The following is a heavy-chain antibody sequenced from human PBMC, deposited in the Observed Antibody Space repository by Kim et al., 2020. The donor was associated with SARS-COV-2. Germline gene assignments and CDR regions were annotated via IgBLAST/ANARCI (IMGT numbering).Heavy chain of an antibody. CDR1: GFTFSSYA. D-gene: IGHD5-18*01. V-gene: IGHV3-30*04. CDR2: ISYDGSNK. CDR3: AREGYSYGYRGVDY. J-gene: IGHJ4*02. Sequence: GGSLRLSCAASGFTFSSYAMHWVRQAPGKGLEWVAVISYDGSNKYYADSVKGRFTISRDNSKNTLYLQMNSLRAEDTAVYYCAREGYSYGYRGVDYWGQGTLVTVSS.